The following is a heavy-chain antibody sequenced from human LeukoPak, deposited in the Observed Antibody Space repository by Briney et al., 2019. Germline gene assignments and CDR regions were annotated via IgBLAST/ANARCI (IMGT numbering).Heavy chain of an antibody. V-gene: IGHV1-2*02. J-gene: IGHJ4*02. D-gene: IGHD4-17*01. CDR1: GYTFTGYY. Sequence: ASVKVPCKASGYTFTGYYMHWVRQAPGQGLEWMGWINPNSGGTNYAQKFQGRVTMTRDTSISTAYMELSRLRSDDTAVYYCARLPSDYEKVPFDYWGQGTLVTVSS. CDR3: ARLPSDYEKVPFDY. CDR2: INPNSGGT.